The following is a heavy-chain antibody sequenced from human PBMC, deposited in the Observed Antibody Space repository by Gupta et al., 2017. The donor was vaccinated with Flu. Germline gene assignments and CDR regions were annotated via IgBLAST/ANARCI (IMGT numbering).Heavy chain of an antibody. D-gene: IGHD2-15*01. CDR3: ARDHHCRGGRCFQSFDP. V-gene: IGHV1-8*01. Sequence: QIQLVQSGAEVKEPGASVKVSCRASGSTFTSFQINWVRQATGQGLEWMGWMDPNSGSTGYAQKFQGRVTMTRDTSLSTAYMELTSLTSEDTAVYYCARDHHCRGGRCFQSFDPWGQGTLVTVSS. CDR1: GSTFTSFQ. CDR2: MDPNSGST. J-gene: IGHJ5*02.